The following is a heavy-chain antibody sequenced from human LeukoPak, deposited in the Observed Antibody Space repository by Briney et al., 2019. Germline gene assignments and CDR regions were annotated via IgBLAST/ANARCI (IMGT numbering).Heavy chain of an antibody. Sequence: PGGSLRLSCAASGFTFNTYAMSWVRQAPGKGLEWVSGISGSGDDTNYADSVKGRFTISRDISKNTLYLQMNSLRAEDTAVYYCAKDQIGYCSGGSCYDFDYWGQGTLVTVSS. CDR3: AKDQIGYCSGGSCYDFDY. D-gene: IGHD2-15*01. J-gene: IGHJ4*02. CDR2: ISGSGDDT. CDR1: GFTFNTYA. V-gene: IGHV3-23*01.